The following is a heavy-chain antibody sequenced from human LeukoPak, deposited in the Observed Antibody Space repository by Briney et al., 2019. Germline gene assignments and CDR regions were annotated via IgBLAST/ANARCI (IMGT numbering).Heavy chain of an antibody. CDR3: ARDRPPGYSYGVPEYYFDY. CDR1: GFTFSSYW. CDR2: IKQDGSEK. Sequence: GGSLRLSCAASGFTFSSYWMSWVRQAPGKGLEWVANIKQDGSEKYYVDSVKGRFTISRDNAKNSLYLQMNSLRAEDTAVYYCARDRPPGYSYGVPEYYFDYWGQGTLVTVSS. D-gene: IGHD5-18*01. J-gene: IGHJ4*02. V-gene: IGHV3-7*01.